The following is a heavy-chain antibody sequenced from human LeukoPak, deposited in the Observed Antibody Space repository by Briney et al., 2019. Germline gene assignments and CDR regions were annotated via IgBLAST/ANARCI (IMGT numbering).Heavy chain of an antibody. CDR1: SASITSSPYF. CDR2: ISYSGTT. J-gene: IGHJ5*02. V-gene: IGHV4-39*07. CDR3: ARIGGYCSGGSCWFDP. Sequence: KPSETLSLTCTVSSASITSSPYFWGWIRQSPGKGLEWIGSISYSGTTYYNPSLKSRVTISVDTSKNQFSLKLSSVTAADTAVYYCARIGGYCSGGSCWFDPWGQGTLVTVSS. D-gene: IGHD2-15*01.